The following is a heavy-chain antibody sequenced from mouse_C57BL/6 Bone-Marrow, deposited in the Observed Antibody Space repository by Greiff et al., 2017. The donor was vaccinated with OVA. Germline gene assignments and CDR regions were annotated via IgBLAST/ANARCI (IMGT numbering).Heavy chain of an antibody. D-gene: IGHD2-4*01. CDR3: ARMITTGYFDV. CDR2: ISSGSSTI. V-gene: IGHV5-17*01. CDR1: GYTFSGYG. J-gene: IGHJ1*03. Sequence: SGAGLVKPGGSLKLSCAASGYTFSGYGMHWVRQAPEKGLEWVAYISSGSSTINYADTVKGRFTISRDNAKNTLFLHMPSLRSEDAAVYYCARMITTGYFDVWGTGTTVTVSS.